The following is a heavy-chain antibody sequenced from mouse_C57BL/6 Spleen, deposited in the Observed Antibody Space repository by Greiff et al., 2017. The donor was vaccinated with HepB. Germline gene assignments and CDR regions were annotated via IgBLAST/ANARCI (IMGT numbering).Heavy chain of an antibody. Sequence: EVMLVESGGGLVKPGGSLKLSCAASGFTFSDYGMHWVRQAPEKGLEWVAYISSGSSTIYYADTVKGRFTISRDNAKNTLFLQMTSLRSEDTAMYYCARRDYYGSSQPYYYAMDYWGQGTSVTVSS. CDR2: ISSGSSTI. J-gene: IGHJ4*01. CDR3: ARRDYYGSSQPYYYAMDY. D-gene: IGHD1-1*01. V-gene: IGHV5-17*01. CDR1: GFTFSDYG.